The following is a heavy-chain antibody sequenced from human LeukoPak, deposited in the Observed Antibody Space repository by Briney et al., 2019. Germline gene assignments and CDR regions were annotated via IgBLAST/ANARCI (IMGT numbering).Heavy chain of an antibody. CDR3: ARAQGYLDL. CDR1: GDSVSIKSAS. Sequence: SQTLSLTFAISGDSVSIKSASWNWIRQSPSRGLEWLGRTYYRSKWYSESAVSVKSRITINPDTSKNQFSLQLNSVTPEDTAVYYCARAQGYLDLGGRGTLVTVS. CDR2: TYYRSKWYS. V-gene: IGHV6-1*01. J-gene: IGHJ2*01.